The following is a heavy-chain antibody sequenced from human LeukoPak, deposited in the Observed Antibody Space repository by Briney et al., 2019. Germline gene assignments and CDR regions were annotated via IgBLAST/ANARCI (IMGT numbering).Heavy chain of an antibody. CDR1: GFTFDDYA. J-gene: IGHJ6*02. CDR3: ARGNWDSSGFYFYYGMDV. Sequence: GGSLRLSCAASGFTFDDYAMFWVRQVPGEGLEWVSGISWDSRNIGYAASVKGRFTTSRDNGKKSVCLQINSLRAEDTALYYCARGNWDSSGFYFYYGMDVWGQGTTVTVSS. D-gene: IGHD6-19*01. CDR2: ISWDSRNI. V-gene: IGHV3-9*01.